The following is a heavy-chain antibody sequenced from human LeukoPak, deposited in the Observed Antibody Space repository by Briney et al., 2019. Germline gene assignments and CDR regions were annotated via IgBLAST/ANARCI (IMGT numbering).Heavy chain of an antibody. CDR2: YTSGTT. Sequence: PSDTLSLSSSFAGASLTIYYWNWLRQPAGKGLEWIGRYTSGTTTHNPSLKSQFTMSIDTSKNQISLKLTSVTAADTAVYYCATGDHSFDNWGQGILVTVTP. CDR1: GASLTIYY. J-gene: IGHJ4*02. CDR3: ATGDHSFDN. V-gene: IGHV4-4*07.